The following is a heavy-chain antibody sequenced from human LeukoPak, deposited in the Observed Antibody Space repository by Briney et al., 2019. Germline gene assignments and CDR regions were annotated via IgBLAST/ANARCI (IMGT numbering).Heavy chain of an antibody. CDR3: AKTGYSSSWFAAEYFQH. Sequence: PSETLSLTCAVYGGSFSGYYWSWIRQPPGKGLEWIGEINHSGSTSYNPSLKSRVTISVDTSKNQFSLKLSSVTAADTAVYYCAKTGYSSSWFAAEYFQHWGQGTLVTVSS. V-gene: IGHV4-34*01. D-gene: IGHD6-13*01. CDR1: GGSFSGYY. CDR2: INHSGST. J-gene: IGHJ1*01.